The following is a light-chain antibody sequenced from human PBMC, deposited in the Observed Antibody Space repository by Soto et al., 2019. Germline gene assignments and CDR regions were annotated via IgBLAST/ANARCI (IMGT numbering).Light chain of an antibody. Sequence: QSALTQPASVSGSPGQSITISCTGTSRDVGGYNYVSWYQQHPGKAPKLMIYDVSNRPSGVSNHFSGSKSGNTASLTISGLQAEDEAEYYCSSYSSSSTLVVFGGGTKLTVL. CDR2: DVS. CDR1: SRDVGGYNY. CDR3: SSYSSSSTLVV. J-gene: IGLJ2*01. V-gene: IGLV2-14*01.